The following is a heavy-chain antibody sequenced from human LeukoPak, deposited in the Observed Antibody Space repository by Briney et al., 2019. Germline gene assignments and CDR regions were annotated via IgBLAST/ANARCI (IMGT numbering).Heavy chain of an antibody. CDR2: IRYDGSNK. CDR3: AKYGTSWGNTPMVRGYYMDV. V-gene: IGHV3-30*02. Sequence: GGSLRLSCVASGVTFNNYGVHWVRQAPGKGLEWVAFIRYDGSNKYYADSVKGRFTISRDNSKNTLYLQMNSLRAEDTAVYYCAKYGTSWGNTPMVRGYYMDVWGKGTTVTISS. J-gene: IGHJ6*03. CDR1: GVTFNNYG. D-gene: IGHD3-10*01.